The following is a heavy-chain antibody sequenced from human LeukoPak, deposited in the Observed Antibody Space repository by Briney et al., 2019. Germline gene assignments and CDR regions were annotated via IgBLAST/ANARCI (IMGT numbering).Heavy chain of an antibody. D-gene: IGHD6-13*01. J-gene: IGHJ3*02. CDR1: GFTFTSYW. CDR3: ARGVKSAVWQAFDI. V-gene: IGHV3-7*04. Sequence: GGSLRPSRPASGFTFTSYWMTWVRQAAGKGLEWLANINQDGSERYYVDSVKGRFTISRDNAKNSLYLQMNSLRAEDTAVYYCARGVKSAVWQAFDIWGQGTMVTVSS. CDR2: INQDGSER.